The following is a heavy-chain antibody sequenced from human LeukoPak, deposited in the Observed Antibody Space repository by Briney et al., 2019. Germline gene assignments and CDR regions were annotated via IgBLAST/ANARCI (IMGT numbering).Heavy chain of an antibody. D-gene: IGHD6-19*01. CDR2: IYPDDSDT. V-gene: IGHV5-51*01. CDR1: GYSFTSYW. CDR3: ARHPSYTSGWPLDY. J-gene: IGHJ4*02. Sequence: GESLKISCQGSGYSFTSYWIGWVRQMPGRGLEWMGIIYPDDSDTRYSPSFQGQVTISADKSINTAYLQWSSLKASDTAMYYCARHPSYTSGWPLDYWGQGTLVTVSS.